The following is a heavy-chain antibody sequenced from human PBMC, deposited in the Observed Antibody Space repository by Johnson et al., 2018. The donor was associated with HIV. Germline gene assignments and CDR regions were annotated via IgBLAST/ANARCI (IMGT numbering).Heavy chain of an antibody. V-gene: IGHV3-13*01. J-gene: IGHJ3*02. Sequence: VQLVESGGGLIQPGGSLRLSCAASGFTFSSYDMHWVRQATGKGLDWVSAIGPAGDTYYPGSVQGRFTISIENAKNYLYLQMNSLRAGDTAVYYCARGSYDYVWGSYPRRAFDIWGQGTMVTVSS. D-gene: IGHD3-16*02. CDR1: GFTFSSYD. CDR3: ARGSYDYVWGSYPRRAFDI. CDR2: IGPAGDT.